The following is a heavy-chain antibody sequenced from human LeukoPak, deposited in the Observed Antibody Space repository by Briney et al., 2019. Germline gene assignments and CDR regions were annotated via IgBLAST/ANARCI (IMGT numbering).Heavy chain of an antibody. V-gene: IGHV5-51*01. CDR3: ARHLASPEGGVDY. Sequence: AGESLKISCKGSGYSFTSYWIGWVRQMPGKGLEWMGIIYSPSFQGQVTISADKPISTAYLQWSSLKAPDPAMYYCARHLASPEGGVDYWGQGTLVTVSS. CDR1: GYSFTSYW. CDR2: I. J-gene: IGHJ4*02. D-gene: IGHD3-16*01.